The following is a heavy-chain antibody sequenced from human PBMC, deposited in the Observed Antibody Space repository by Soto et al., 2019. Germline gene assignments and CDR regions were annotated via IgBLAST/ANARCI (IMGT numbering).Heavy chain of an antibody. J-gene: IGHJ6*02. CDR3: ARAPLEDYVWGSYRPTHYYYGMDV. V-gene: IGHV1-3*01. CDR2: INAGNGNT. D-gene: IGHD3-16*02. Sequence: ASVKVSCKASGYTSTSYAMHWVRQAPGQRLEWMGWINAGNGNTKYSQKFQGRVTITRDTSASTAYMELSSLRSEDTAVYYCARAPLEDYVWGSYRPTHYYYGMDVWGQGTTVTVSS. CDR1: GYTSTSYA.